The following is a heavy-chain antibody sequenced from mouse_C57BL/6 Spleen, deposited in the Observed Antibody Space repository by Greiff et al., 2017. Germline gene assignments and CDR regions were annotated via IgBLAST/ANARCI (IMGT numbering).Heavy chain of an antibody. D-gene: IGHD1-1*01. V-gene: IGHV1-18*01. Sequence: EVQLQQSGPELVKPGASVKIPCKASGYTFTDYNMDWVKQSHGKSLEWIGDINPNNGGTIYNQKFKGKATLTVDKSSSTAYMELRSLTSEDTAVYYCARVTTVVATFRYWYFDVWGTGTTVTVSS. CDR3: ARVTTVVATFRYWYFDV. J-gene: IGHJ1*03. CDR2: INPNNGGT. CDR1: GYTFTDYN.